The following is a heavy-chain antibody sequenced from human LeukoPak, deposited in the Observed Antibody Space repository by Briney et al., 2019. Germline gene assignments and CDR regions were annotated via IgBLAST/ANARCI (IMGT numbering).Heavy chain of an antibody. D-gene: IGHD3-3*01. CDR3: TRTTIFGVVAGGFDI. Sequence: GGSLRLSCTASGFTFGDYAMSWVRQAPGKGLEWVGFIRSKAYGGTTEYVASVKGRFTISRDDSKSIAYLQMNSLKTEDTAVYYCTRTTIFGVVAGGFDIWGQGTMVTVSS. CDR2: IRSKAYGGTT. V-gene: IGHV3-49*04. J-gene: IGHJ3*02. CDR1: GFTFGDYA.